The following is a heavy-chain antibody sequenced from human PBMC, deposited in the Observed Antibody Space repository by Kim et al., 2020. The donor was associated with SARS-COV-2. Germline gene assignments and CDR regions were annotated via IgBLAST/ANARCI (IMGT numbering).Heavy chain of an antibody. V-gene: IGHV3-48*02. Sequence: DSGKGRVTVSRDNAKHSVYLQMNSLRDEDTAVYYCARDLSYGSTYYYYLDSWGQGTLVTVSS. D-gene: IGHD3-22*01. J-gene: IGHJ4*02. CDR3: ARDLSYGSTYYYYLDS.